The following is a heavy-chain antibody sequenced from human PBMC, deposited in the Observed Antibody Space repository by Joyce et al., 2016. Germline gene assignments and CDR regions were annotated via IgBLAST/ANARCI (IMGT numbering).Heavy chain of an antibody. Sequence: QVQLVQSGAEVKKPGASVKVSCEASGYTFTTYYIHWVRPAPGQGLEWIGWMYPNSGGTDFAQKFQGRVTMTRDTSSSTAYLQLSRLTSDDTAVYYCARGLLDYGLFDYWGQGALVTVSS. CDR2: MYPNSGGT. CDR1: GYTFTTYY. D-gene: IGHD4-17*01. J-gene: IGHJ4*02. V-gene: IGHV1-2*02. CDR3: ARGLLDYGLFDY.